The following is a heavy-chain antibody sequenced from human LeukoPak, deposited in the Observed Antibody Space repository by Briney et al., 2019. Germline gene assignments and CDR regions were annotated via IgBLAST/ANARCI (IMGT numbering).Heavy chain of an antibody. CDR1: GFTFSSYA. J-gene: IGHJ4*02. Sequence: GGSLRRSCAASGFTFSSYAMHWVRQAPGKGLEWVAVISYDGSNKYYADSVKGRFTISRDNSKNTLYLQMNSLRAEDTAVYYCARIDAYDFGVVIPGTMGLRIPDYWGQGTLVTVSS. CDR3: ARIDAYDFGVVIPGTMGLRIPDY. V-gene: IGHV3-30-3*01. CDR2: ISYDGSNK. D-gene: IGHD3-3*01.